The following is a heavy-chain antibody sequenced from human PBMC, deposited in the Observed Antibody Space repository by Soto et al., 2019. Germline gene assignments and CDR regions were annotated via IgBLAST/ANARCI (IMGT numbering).Heavy chain of an antibody. CDR2: ISWNSGSI. J-gene: IGHJ5*02. CDR1: GFTFDDYA. CDR3: ARFIYYDSSGYLVP. V-gene: IGHV3-9*01. D-gene: IGHD3-22*01. Sequence: GGSLRLSCAASGFTFDDYAMHWVRQAPGKGLEWVSGISWNSGSIAYANSMKGRFTISRDNAKNSLYLQMNSLRAEDTAVYYSARFIYYDSSGYLVPWGQGTLVTVSS.